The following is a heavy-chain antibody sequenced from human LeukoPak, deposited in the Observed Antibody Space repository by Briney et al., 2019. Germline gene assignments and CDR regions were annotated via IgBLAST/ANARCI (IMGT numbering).Heavy chain of an antibody. V-gene: IGHV4-39*01. D-gene: IGHD1-26*01. CDR1: GGSISSSSYY. CDR3: ARPYSGSGDAFDI. CDR2: IYYSGST. Sequence: SGTLSLTCAVSGGSISSSSYYWGWIRQPPGKGLEWIGSIYYSGSTYYNPSLKSRVTISVDTSKNQFSLKLSSVTAADTAVYYCARPYSGSGDAFDIWGQGTMVTVSS. J-gene: IGHJ3*02.